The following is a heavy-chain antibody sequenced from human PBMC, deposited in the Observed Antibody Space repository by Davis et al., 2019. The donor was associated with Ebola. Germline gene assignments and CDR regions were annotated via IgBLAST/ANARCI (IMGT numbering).Heavy chain of an antibody. CDR3: ARGRVRLAPFDY. V-gene: IGHV4-34*01. CDR2: INHRGST. CDR1: GGSFSGYY. J-gene: IGHJ4*02. Sequence: PSETLSLTCAVYGGSFSGYYWSWIRQPPGKGLEWIGEINHRGSTNYNPSLNSRVTISVDTSKNQFSLKLTSVTAADTAVYYCARGRVRLAPFDYWGQGTLVTVSS. D-gene: IGHD4-17*01.